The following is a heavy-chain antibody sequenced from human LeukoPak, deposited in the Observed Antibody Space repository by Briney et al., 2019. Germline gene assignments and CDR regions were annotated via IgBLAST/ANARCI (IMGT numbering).Heavy chain of an antibody. CDR2: IYYSGST. D-gene: IGHD6-25*01. Sequence: SETLPLTCTVSGGSISSSSYYWGWIRQPPGKGLEWIGSIYYSGSTSYNPSLKSRVTISVDTSKNQFSLKLSSVTAADTAVYYCARDGRAAALYYFDYWGQGTLVTVSS. J-gene: IGHJ4*02. CDR3: ARDGRAAALYYFDY. V-gene: IGHV4-39*07. CDR1: GGSISSSSYY.